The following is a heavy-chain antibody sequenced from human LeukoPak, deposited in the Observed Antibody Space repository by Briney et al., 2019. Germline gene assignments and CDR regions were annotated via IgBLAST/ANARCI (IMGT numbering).Heavy chain of an antibody. CDR2: ISAYNGNT. Sequence: ASVKVSCKASGYTFTSYGISWVRQAPGQGLEWMGWISAYNGNTNYAQKFQGRVTMTRDTSISTAYMELSRLRSDDTAVYYCARDTQNAFDIWGQGTIVTVSS. J-gene: IGHJ3*02. CDR1: GYTFTSYG. CDR3: ARDTQNAFDI. V-gene: IGHV1-18*01.